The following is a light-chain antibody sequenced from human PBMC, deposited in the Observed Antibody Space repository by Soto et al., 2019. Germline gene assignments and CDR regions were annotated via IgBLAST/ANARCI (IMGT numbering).Light chain of an antibody. CDR2: GAS. CDR1: QSVSTSQ. CDR3: QDYGTSWT. J-gene: IGKJ1*01. Sequence: EIVLTQSPGTLSLSPGERATLSCRASQSVSTSQLAWYQQKPGQAPRLLIFGASSRATGIPDRFRGSGSGTDFTLTINRLEPEDFAVYYCQDYGTSWTFGQGTKVDIK. V-gene: IGKV3-20*01.